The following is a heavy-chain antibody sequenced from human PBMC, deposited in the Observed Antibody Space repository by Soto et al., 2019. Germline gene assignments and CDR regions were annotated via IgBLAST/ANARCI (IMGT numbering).Heavy chain of an antibody. CDR3: AKSHVGMVIWPTWFFDL. V-gene: IGHV3-9*01. CDR2: ISSNSYTI. CDR1: GFAFDDYS. Sequence: ELQLVQSGGALVQPGQSLRLSCTASGFAFDDYSMHWVRQVPGKGLEWVAGISSNSYTIRYADSVQGRFTISRDSAKSSLYLQMNSLQPDDTALYFCAKSHVGMVIWPTWFFDLWGCGTLVTVS. D-gene: IGHD1-26*01. J-gene: IGHJ2*01.